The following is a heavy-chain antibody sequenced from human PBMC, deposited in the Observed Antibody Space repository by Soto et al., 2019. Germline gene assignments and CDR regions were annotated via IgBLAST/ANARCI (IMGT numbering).Heavy chain of an antibody. D-gene: IGHD1-26*01. CDR1: GFTFSSYG. J-gene: IGHJ4*02. CDR3: AKVEYSGSYFDY. V-gene: IGHV3-30*18. Sequence: PGGSLRLSCAASGFTFSSYGMHWVRQAPGKGLEWVAVISYDGSNKYYADSVKGRFTISRDNSKNTLYLQMNSLRAEDTAVYYCAKVEYSGSYFDYWGQGTLVTVSS. CDR2: ISYDGSNK.